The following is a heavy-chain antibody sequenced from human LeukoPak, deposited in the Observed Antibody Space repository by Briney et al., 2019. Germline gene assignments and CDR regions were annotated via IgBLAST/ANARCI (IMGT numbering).Heavy chain of an antibody. D-gene: IGHD2-15*01. J-gene: IGHJ4*02. Sequence: PSETLSLTCTVSGGSISSNYWSWIRQPPGKGLEWIGYIYYSGSTYYNPSLKSRVTSSAETSKNQFSLRLNSVTAADTAMYYCARWIPSGSSFDYWGQGNLVTVSS. CDR3: ARWIPSGSSFDY. CDR2: IYYSGST. V-gene: IGHV4-59*01. CDR1: GGSISSNY.